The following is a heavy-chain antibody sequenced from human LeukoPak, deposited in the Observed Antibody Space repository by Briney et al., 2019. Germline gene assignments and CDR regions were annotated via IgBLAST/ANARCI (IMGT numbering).Heavy chain of an antibody. CDR2: IYYTGST. CDR1: GGSISDYY. CDR3: ARLSTTSGWYSWFDP. V-gene: IGHV4-59*08. Sequence: SSETLSLTCAVSGGSISDYYWSWIRQPPGKGLECIGYIYYTGSTTYNPSLKSRVTISVDSSKNQFSLRLSSVTAADTAVYYCARLSTTSGWYSWFDPWGQGTLVTVSS. D-gene: IGHD6-19*01. J-gene: IGHJ5*02.